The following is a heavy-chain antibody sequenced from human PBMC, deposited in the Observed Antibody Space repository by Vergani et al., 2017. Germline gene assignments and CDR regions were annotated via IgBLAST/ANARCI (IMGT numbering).Heavy chain of an antibody. D-gene: IGHD2-2*01. J-gene: IGHJ3*02. CDR1: GFTFSTYG. CDR3: ARDRPRGRGTTCSFDAFAI. CDR2: LWYDGKYK. V-gene: IGHV3-33*01. Sequence: QVQLVESGGGVVQPGRSLRLPCVASGFTFSTYGMYWVRQAPGKGLEWVAALWYDGKYKYYADSVKGRFSVFRDNSQNTLSLQMNSLRGEDTAMYYCARDRPRGRGTTCSFDAFAIGGQGAMVAVSS.